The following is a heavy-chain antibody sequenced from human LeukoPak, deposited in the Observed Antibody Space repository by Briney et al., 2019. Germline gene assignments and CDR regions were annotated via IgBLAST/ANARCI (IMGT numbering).Heavy chain of an antibody. CDR1: GFTFSDYA. CDR2: ISGSAHKM. J-gene: IGHJ4*02. V-gene: IGHV3-23*01. Sequence: PGGSLRLSCGVSGFTFSDYAMSWVRQAPEKGLDWVSVISGSAHKMRYADSVKGRFTISRDNSENTVYLQMNNLRAEDTALYYCAGRPTGYSSGYVYWGQGALVTVSS. D-gene: IGHD5-18*01. CDR3: AGRPTGYSSGYVY.